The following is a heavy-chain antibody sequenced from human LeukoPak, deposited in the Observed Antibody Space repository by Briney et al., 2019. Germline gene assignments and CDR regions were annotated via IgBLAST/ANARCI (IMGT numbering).Heavy chain of an antibody. V-gene: IGHV3-20*04. J-gene: IGHJ4*02. Sequence: RPGGSLRLSCAASGFTFDDYGMSWVRQAPGKGLEWVSGINWNGGSTGYADSVKGRFTISRDNAKNSLYLQMNSLRAEDMALYYCAKDTRPTVTHYFDYWGQGTLVTVSS. CDR3: AKDTRPTVTHYFDY. CDR2: INWNGGST. D-gene: IGHD4-17*01. CDR1: GFTFDDYG.